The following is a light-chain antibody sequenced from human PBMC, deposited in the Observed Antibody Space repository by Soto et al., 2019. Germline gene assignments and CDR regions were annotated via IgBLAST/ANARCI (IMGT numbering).Light chain of an antibody. CDR2: KAS. CDR3: QQYNTYPFS. J-gene: IGKJ4*01. V-gene: IGKV1-5*03. CDR1: QSISFW. Sequence: DIQMTQSPSTLSASVGDRVTITCRASQSISFWLAWYQQKPGKAPNPLIYKASSLESGVPSRFSGSGSGRKFTLTISSLQPDDFATYYCQQYNTYPFSFGGGTKVEIK.